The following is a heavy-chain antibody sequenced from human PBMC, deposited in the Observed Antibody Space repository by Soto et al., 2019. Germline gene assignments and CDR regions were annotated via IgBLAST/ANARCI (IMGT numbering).Heavy chain of an antibody. V-gene: IGHV1-69*08. CDR2: IIPILGIA. CDR1: GGTFSSYT. D-gene: IGHD1-26*01. CDR3: ERDEQWGVYYYYGMDV. Sequence: QVQLVQSGAEVKKPGSSVKVSCKASGGTFSSYTISWVRQAPGQGLEWMGRIIPILGIANYAQKFQGRVTITADKSTSTAYMELSRLRAEDTAVYYCERDEQWGVYYYYGMDVWGQGTTVTVSS. J-gene: IGHJ6*02.